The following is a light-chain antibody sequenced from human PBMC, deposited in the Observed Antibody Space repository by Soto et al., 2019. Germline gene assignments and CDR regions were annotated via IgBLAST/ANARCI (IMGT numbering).Light chain of an antibody. CDR3: QQYGTSRRT. CDR1: QSVSSN. V-gene: IGKV3-15*01. J-gene: IGKJ2*01. CDR2: GAS. Sequence: EIVMTQSPATLSVSAGERATLSCRASQSVSSNLAWYQQKPGQAPRLLIYGASTRATGIPARFSGSGSGTEFTLTISSLHSEDFAVYYCQQYGTSRRTFGQGTKVDIK.